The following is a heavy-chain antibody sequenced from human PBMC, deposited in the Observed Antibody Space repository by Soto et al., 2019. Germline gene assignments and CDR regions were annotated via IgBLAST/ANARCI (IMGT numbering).Heavy chain of an antibody. CDR1: GGSISSYY. CDR2: IYYSGST. V-gene: IGHV4-59*08. Sequence: SETLSLTCTVSGGSISSYYWSWIRQPPGKGLEWIGYIYYSGSTNYNPSLKSRVTISVDTSKNQFSLKLSSVTAADTAVYYCAKQTAYYGSGSYFDYWGQGTLVTVSS. CDR3: AKQTAYYGSGSYFDY. J-gene: IGHJ4*02. D-gene: IGHD3-10*01.